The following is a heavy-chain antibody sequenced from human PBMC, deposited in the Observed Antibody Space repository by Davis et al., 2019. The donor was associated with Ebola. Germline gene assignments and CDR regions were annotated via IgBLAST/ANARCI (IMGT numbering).Heavy chain of an antibody. Sequence: PSETLSLTCTVSGGSISSHFWSWIRQPPGKGLEWIGYIYYSGSTNYNPSLKSRVTISVDRSKNQFSLKLSSVTAADTAVYYCARGGAVAGKRFDPWGQGTLVTVSS. CDR2: IYYSGST. CDR3: ARGGAVAGKRFDP. J-gene: IGHJ5*02. V-gene: IGHV4-59*08. CDR1: GGSISSHF. D-gene: IGHD6-19*01.